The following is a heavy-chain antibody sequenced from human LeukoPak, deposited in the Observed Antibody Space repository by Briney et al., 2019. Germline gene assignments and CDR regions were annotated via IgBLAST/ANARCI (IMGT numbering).Heavy chain of an antibody. V-gene: IGHV3-30*03. CDR3: ARGGPEWELLISVDY. J-gene: IGHJ4*02. Sequence: PGGSLRLSCAASGFTFSNAWMSWVRQAPGKGLEWVAVISYDGSNKYYADSVKGRFTISRDNSKNTLYLQMNSLRAEDTAVYYCARGGPEWELLISVDYWGQGTLVTVSS. CDR1: GFTFSNAW. D-gene: IGHD1-26*01. CDR2: ISYDGSNK.